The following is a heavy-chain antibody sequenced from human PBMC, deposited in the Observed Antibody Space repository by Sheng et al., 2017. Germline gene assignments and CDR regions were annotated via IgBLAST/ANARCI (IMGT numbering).Heavy chain of an antibody. CDR3: ARDQGYYGSGPPNWFDP. CDR2: IIPIIGIP. V-gene: IGHV1-69*04. Sequence: QVQLVQSGAEVKKPGSSVKVSCKASGDTFSNYAISWVRQAPGQGLEWMGGIIPIIGIPNHTQKFQGRVTITADKSTNTAYMELSGLRSEDTALYYCARDQGYYGSGPPNWFDPWGQGTLVTVSS. D-gene: IGHD3-10*01. J-gene: IGHJ5*02. CDR1: GDTFSNYA.